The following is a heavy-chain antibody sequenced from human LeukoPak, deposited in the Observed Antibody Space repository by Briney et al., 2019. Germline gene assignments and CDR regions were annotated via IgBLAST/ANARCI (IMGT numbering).Heavy chain of an antibody. V-gene: IGHV4-39*07. J-gene: IGHJ4*02. CDR1: GGSLSSSTYY. CDR2: IYYSGST. D-gene: IGHD1/OR15-1a*01. CDR3: ARVANSQIDY. Sequence: SETLSLTCSVSGGSLSSSTYYWGWIRQPPGKGLEWIGSIYYSGSTYYNPSLKSRVTISIDTPKNQFSLKLSSVTATDTAVYYCARVANSQIDYWGQGTLVTVSS.